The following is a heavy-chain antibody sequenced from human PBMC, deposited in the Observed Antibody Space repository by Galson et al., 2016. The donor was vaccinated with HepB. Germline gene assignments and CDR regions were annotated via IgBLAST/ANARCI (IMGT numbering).Heavy chain of an antibody. V-gene: IGHV3-30*18. D-gene: IGHD3-16*01. CDR2: ISFDGSYK. J-gene: IGHJ4*01. CDR1: GFTFSSYG. Sequence: SLRLSCAASGFTFSSYGMHWVRQAPGKGLEWVAVISFDGSYKYYADSVKGRFTISRDDSKDTLYLQMNSLRAEDTALYYCAKDWGYHLASGLSYCDYWGHGTLVTVS. CDR3: AKDWGYHLASGLSYCDY.